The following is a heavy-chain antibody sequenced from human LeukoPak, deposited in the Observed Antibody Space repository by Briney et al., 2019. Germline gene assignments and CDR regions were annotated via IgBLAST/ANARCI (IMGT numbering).Heavy chain of an antibody. CDR2: MNPNSGNT. CDR3: ARLPRGGYNFLAPDDY. V-gene: IGHV1-8*01. Sequence: GASVKVSCKASGYTFTSYDINWVRQATGQGLEWMGWMNPNSGNTGYAQKFQGRVTMTRNTSISTAYMELSSLRSEDTAAYYCARLPRGGYNFLAPDDYWGQGTLVTVSS. J-gene: IGHJ4*02. D-gene: IGHD5-24*01. CDR1: GYTFTSYD.